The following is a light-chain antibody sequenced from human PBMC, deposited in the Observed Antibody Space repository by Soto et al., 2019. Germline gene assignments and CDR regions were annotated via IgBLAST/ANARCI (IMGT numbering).Light chain of an antibody. Sequence: DILLTQSPSSLSASLGERATITCRASQGISSYLAWYHQTPGKAPKLLIYGASTRASGIPARFSGSGSGTEFTLTISSLQSEDFAVYYCQQFNNWPQTFGGGTKADI. CDR2: GAS. J-gene: IGKJ4*02. CDR3: QQFNNWPQT. V-gene: IGKV3-15*01. CDR1: QGISSY.